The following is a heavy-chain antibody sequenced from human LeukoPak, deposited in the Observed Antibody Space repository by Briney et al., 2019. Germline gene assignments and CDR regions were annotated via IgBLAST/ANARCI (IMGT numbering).Heavy chain of an antibody. CDR2: IYYSGST. Sequence: ASETLSLTCTVSGGSISSGGYYWSWIRQHPGKGLEWIGYIYYSGSTYYNPSLKSRVTISVDTSKNQFSLKLSSVTAADTAVYYCARENKLQDAGHNFDYWGQGTLVTVSS. CDR1: GGSISSGGYY. CDR3: ARENKLQDAGHNFDY. J-gene: IGHJ4*02. D-gene: IGHD5-24*01. V-gene: IGHV4-31*03.